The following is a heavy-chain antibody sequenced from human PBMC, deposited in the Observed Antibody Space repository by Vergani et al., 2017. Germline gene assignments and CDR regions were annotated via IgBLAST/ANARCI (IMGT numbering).Heavy chain of an antibody. CDR1: GFTFSSYW. CDR2: IKQDGSEK. CDR3: ARDRYYGSGSWGYYYYGMDV. V-gene: IGHV3-7*01. J-gene: IGHJ6*02. Sequence: EVQLVESGGGLVQPGGSLRLSCAASGFTFSSYWMCWVRQAPGKGLEWVANIKQDGSEKYYVDSVKGRFTISRDNAKNSLYLQMNSLRAEDTAVYYCARDRYYGSGSWGYYYYGMDVWGQGTTVTVSS. D-gene: IGHD3-10*01.